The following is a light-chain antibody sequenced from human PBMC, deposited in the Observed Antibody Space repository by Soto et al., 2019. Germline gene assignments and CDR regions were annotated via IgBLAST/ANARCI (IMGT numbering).Light chain of an antibody. Sequence: EIVLTQSPGTLSLSPGERATLSCRASQSVDSSFLAWYQQKPSQAPRLLIYGTSSRATGIPDRFSGSGSGTDFTLTISRLEPEDFAVYYCQQYGNSPTWTFGQGTKVDI. V-gene: IGKV3-20*01. CDR1: QSVDSSF. CDR2: GTS. J-gene: IGKJ1*01. CDR3: QQYGNSPTWT.